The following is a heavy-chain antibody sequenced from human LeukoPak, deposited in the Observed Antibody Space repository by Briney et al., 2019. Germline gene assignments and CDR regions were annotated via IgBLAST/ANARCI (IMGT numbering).Heavy chain of an antibody. CDR1: GGSFSGYY. D-gene: IGHD6-13*01. CDR2: INHSGST. CDR3: PREEAAALNTNFDY. J-gene: IGHJ4*02. Sequence: PSETLSLTCAVYGGSFSGYYWSWIRQPPGKGLEWIGEINHSGSTNYNPSLKSRVTISVDTSKNQFSLKLSSVTAADTAVYYCPREEAAALNTNFDYWGQGTLVTVSS. V-gene: IGHV4-34*01.